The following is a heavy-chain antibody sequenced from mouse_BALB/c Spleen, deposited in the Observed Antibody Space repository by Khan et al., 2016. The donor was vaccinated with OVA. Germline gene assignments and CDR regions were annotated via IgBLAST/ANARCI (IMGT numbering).Heavy chain of an antibody. V-gene: IGHV3-2*02. J-gene: IGHJ4*01. CDR3: ASEVRRYYAMDY. CDR1: GYSFTRDYA. CDR2: ITNSGST. D-gene: IGHD2-5*01. Sequence: EVQLVESGPGLVKPSQSLSLTCTVTGYSFTRDYARNWIRQFPGNKLEWMGYITNSGSTNYNPSLKSRISLTRDKSKNQFFLQLNSVTTEDTATYDGASEVRRYYAMDYWGQGTSVTVSS.